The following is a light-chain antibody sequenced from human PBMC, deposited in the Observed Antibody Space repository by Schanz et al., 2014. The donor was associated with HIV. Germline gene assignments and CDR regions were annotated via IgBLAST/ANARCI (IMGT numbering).Light chain of an antibody. CDR1: QTVNPYS. V-gene: IGKV3-20*01. CDR3: QQSGDSGGT. Sequence: EAVLTQSPGTLSLSPGERATLSCRASQTVNPYSLAWYQQKRGQAPRLLIYGASTRATGIPDRFSGSASGTDFTLTISRLEPEDFAVYYCQQSGDSGGTFGGGTKVEIK. J-gene: IGKJ4*01. CDR2: GAS.